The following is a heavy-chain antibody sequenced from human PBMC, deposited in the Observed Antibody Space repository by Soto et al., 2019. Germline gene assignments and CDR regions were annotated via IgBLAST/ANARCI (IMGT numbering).Heavy chain of an antibody. D-gene: IGHD1-7*01. V-gene: IGHV4-59*01. Sequence: QVQLQESGPGLVKPSETLSLTFTVSGGSISSYYWSWIRQPPGKGLEWIGYIYYSGSTNYNPSLKSRVTISVDTSKNQFSLKLSSVTAADTAVYYCASLGELSTVFATNYSYGMDFW. CDR1: GGSISSYY. J-gene: IGHJ6*01. CDR3: ASLGELSTVFATNYSYGMDF. CDR2: IYYSGST.